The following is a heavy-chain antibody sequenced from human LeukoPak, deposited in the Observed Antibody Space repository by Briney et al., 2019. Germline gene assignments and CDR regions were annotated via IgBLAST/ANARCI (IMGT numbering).Heavy chain of an antibody. Sequence: ASVKVSCKASGYTFTGYYMHWVRQAPGQGLEWMGRINPNSGGTNYAQKFQGTVTMTRDTSISTAYMELSRLRSDDTAVYYCARATDVLRYFDWFYFDYWGQGTLVTVSS. V-gene: IGHV1-2*06. CDR2: INPNSGGT. CDR1: GYTFTGYY. D-gene: IGHD3-9*01. CDR3: ARATDVLRYFDWFYFDY. J-gene: IGHJ4*02.